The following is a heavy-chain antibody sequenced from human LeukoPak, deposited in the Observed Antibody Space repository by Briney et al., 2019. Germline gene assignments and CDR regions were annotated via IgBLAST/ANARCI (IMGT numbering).Heavy chain of an antibody. CDR2: MSGSGGTT. Sequence: GGSLRLSCAASGFTFSSYAMNWVRQAPGKGLEWVSGMSGSGGTTYYADSVKGRFTISRDNAKNSLYLQMNSLRAEDTAVYYCARGFNWALDHWGQGTLVTVSS. CDR3: ARGFNWALDH. V-gene: IGHV3-23*01. D-gene: IGHD5-24*01. CDR1: GFTFSSYA. J-gene: IGHJ4*02.